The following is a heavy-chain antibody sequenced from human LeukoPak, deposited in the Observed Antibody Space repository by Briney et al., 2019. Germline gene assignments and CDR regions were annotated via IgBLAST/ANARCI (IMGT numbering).Heavy chain of an antibody. CDR3: VRGVGVSRFNYFDP. Sequence: GRSLTLSCAAPGFTFSSFGMHWVRQAPGKGLEWVAVIWYDASNRYYADSVKGRFTISRDNSKNTLFLQMNSLRDDDTAVYYCVRGVGVSRFNYFDPWGQGTLVIVSS. J-gene: IGHJ5*02. CDR2: IWYDASNR. CDR1: GFTFSSFG. D-gene: IGHD6-13*01. V-gene: IGHV3-33*01.